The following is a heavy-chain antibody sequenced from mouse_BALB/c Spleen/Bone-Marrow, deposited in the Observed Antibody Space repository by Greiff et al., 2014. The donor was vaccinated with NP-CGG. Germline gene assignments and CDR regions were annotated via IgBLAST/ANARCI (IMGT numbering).Heavy chain of an antibody. CDR3: ARHESCGNYLYFDV. CDR1: GYTFTEYI. J-gene: IGHJ1*01. D-gene: IGHD2-1*01. CDR2: FYPGSGSI. V-gene: IGHV1-62-2*01. Sequence: VKLMESGAGLVKPGASVKLSCKASGYTFTEYIIHWVKQRSGQGLEWIGWFYPGSGSIKYNEKFKDKATLTADKSSSTVYMELSRLTSEDSAVYFCARHESCGNYLYFDVWGAGTTVTVSS.